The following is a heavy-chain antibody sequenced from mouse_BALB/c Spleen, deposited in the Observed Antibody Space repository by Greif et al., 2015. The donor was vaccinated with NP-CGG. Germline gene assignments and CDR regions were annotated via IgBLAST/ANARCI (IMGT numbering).Heavy chain of an antibody. Sequence: VQLKESGGGLVKLGGSLKLSCVASGFTFSSYYMSWVRQTPEKRLELVAAINSNGGSIYYPDTVKGRFTISRDNAKNXLYLQMSSLKSEDTALYYCARGGTTVFDYWGQGTTLTVSS. J-gene: IGHJ2*01. CDR3: ARGGTTVFDY. D-gene: IGHD1-1*01. V-gene: IGHV5-6-2*01. CDR1: GFTFSSYY. CDR2: INSNGGSI.